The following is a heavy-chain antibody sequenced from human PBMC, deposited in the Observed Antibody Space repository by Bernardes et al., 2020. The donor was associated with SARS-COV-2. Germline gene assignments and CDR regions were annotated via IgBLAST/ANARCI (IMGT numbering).Heavy chain of an antibody. CDR2: VSGSGGHT. CDR3: AKDWQYCSSTTCYPRGFDY. Sequence: GGSLRLSCAASGFTFSSYAMNWVRQAPGQGLEWVSAVSGSGGHTYYADSVRGRFTISRDNSENTLYLQMNSLRAEDTALYYCAKDWQYCSSTTCYPRGFDYWGRGTLVTVSS. V-gene: IGHV3-23*01. D-gene: IGHD2-2*01. J-gene: IGHJ4*02. CDR1: GFTFSSYA.